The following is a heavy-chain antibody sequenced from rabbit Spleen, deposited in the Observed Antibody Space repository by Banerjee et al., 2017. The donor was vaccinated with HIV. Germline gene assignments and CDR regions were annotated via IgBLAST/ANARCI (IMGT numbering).Heavy chain of an antibody. V-gene: IGHV1S40*01. CDR3: ARDAASSFSSYGMDL. Sequence: QSLEESGGDLVKPGASLTLTCKASGIDFSSNYVMCWIRQAPGKGLECIACIYGGSSGSTYYASWAKGRFTISKASSTTVTLQMTSLTAADTATYFCARDAASSFSSYGMDLWGQGTLVTVS. CDR1: GIDFSSNYV. D-gene: IGHD8-1*01. J-gene: IGHJ6*01. CDR2: IYGGSSGST.